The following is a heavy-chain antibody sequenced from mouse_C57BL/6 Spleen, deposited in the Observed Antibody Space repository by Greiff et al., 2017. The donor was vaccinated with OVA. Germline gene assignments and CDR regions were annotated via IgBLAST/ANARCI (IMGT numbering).Heavy chain of an antibody. CDR1: GFTFSSYT. CDR3: ARHKTTVPSYWYFDV. Sequence: EVMLVESGGGLVKPGGSLKLSCAASGFTFSSYTMSWVRQTPEKRLAWVATISGGGGNTYYPDSVKGRFTISRDNAKNTLYLQMSSLRSEDTALYYCARHKTTVPSYWYFDVWGTGTTVTVSS. J-gene: IGHJ1*03. CDR2: ISGGGGNT. V-gene: IGHV5-9*01. D-gene: IGHD1-1*01.